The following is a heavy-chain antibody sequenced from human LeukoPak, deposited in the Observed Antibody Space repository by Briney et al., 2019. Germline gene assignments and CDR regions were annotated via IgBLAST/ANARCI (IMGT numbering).Heavy chain of an antibody. CDR3: ARRKASTDGEIDY. V-gene: IGHV3-48*01. D-gene: IGHD3-10*01. J-gene: IGHJ4*02. CDR2: ISSSGSFI. Sequence: GGSLRLSCAASGFTFSSYNMNWVRQAPGEGLEWVSFISSSGSFIEYADSVKGRFTISRDNAKNSLYLQMSSLRAEDTAVYYCARRKASTDGEIDYWGQGTLVTVSS. CDR1: GFTFSSYN.